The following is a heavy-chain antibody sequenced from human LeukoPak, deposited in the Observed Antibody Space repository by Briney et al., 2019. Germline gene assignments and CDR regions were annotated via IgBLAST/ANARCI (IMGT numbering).Heavy chain of an antibody. CDR1: GGSISSYY. CDR3: ARVSCTSSATCYAGFDY. V-gene: IGHV4-59*01. D-gene: IGHD2-2*01. Sequence: SETLSLTCTVSGGSISSYYWSWIRQPPGKGLEWIGYIYYSGSTNYNPSLKSRVTMSIDTSKNHSSLKLSSVTAADTAVYYCARVSCTSSATCYAGFDYWGQGTLVTVSS. J-gene: IGHJ4*02. CDR2: IYYSGST.